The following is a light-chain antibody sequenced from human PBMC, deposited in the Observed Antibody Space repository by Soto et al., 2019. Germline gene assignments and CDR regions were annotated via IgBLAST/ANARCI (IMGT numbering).Light chain of an antibody. Sequence: EIVLTQSPGTLSLSPGERATLSCRASESVNDRYLSWYQQKPGQAPRLLIYGASNRATDIPDRFSGSGSGTDFTLTISRLEPEDFAMYYCQQYGSSLWTFGPGTKVEVK. CDR3: QQYGSSLWT. CDR1: ESVNDRY. J-gene: IGKJ1*01. V-gene: IGKV3-20*01. CDR2: GAS.